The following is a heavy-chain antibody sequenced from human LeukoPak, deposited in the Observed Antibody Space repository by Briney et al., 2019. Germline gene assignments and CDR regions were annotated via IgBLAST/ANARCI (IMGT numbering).Heavy chain of an antibody. CDR2: INSKTGGT. J-gene: IGHJ3*02. V-gene: IGHV1-2*06. CDR3: ARVGDGLNDAFDI. Sequence: ASVKVSCMASLYTFTGNYMNWVRQAPGQGLEWLGRINSKTGGTNFAQSFQGRLTMTRDTSITTAYMELSRLRSDDTAVYYCARVGDGLNDAFDIWGQGTMVTV. CDR1: LYTFTGNY. D-gene: IGHD5-24*01.